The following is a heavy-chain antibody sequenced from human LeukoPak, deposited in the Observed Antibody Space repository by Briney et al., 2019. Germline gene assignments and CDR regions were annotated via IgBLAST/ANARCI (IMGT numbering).Heavy chain of an antibody. J-gene: IGHJ6*02. CDR2: IKSKVDGETT. D-gene: IGHD3-10*01. V-gene: IGHV3-15*01. CDR3: TTDALLWQTAVDV. Sequence: PGGSLRLSCAASGFTFGDAWMSWVRQAPGKGLEWIGRIKSKVDGETTDYIAPVKGRFTISRDDSKDTVYLQMNSLKIEDTAVYYCTTDALLWQTAVDVGGQGTAVTVSS. CDR1: GFTFGDAW.